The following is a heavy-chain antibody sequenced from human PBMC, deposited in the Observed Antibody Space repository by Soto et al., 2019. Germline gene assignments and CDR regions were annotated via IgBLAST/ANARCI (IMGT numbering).Heavy chain of an antibody. CDR1: GFTFSDYA. V-gene: IGHV3-23*01. D-gene: IGHD3-22*01. CDR3: ARRVITDDYYYGMDG. J-gene: IGHJ6*02. Sequence: GGSLRLSCAASGFTFSDYAMSWVRQASGKGLEWVSGISGSGGSTYYADSVKGRFTISRDNSENTLYLQVNSLRAEDTAVYYCARRVITDDYYYGMDGWGRGTRVTV. CDR2: ISGSGGST.